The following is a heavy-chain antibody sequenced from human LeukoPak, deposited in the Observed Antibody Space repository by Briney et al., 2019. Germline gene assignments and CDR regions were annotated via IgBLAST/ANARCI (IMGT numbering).Heavy chain of an antibody. CDR2: FYPGDSDT. CDR1: GYSFTSYW. J-gene: IGHJ6*03. CDR3: ARHGGNSHYYYYYYMDV. Sequence: GESLKISCKGSGYSFTSYWIGWVRQMPGKGLEWMGIFYPGDSDTRYSPSFQGQVTISADKSISTAYLQWSSLKASDTAMYYCARHGGNSHYYYYYYMDVWGKGTTVTVSS. D-gene: IGHD4-23*01. V-gene: IGHV5-51*01.